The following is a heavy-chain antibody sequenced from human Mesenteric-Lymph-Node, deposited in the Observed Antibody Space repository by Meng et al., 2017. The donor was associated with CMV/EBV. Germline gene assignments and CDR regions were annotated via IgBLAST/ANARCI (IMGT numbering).Heavy chain of an antibody. D-gene: IGHD2-2*01. CDR3: ARVRPKYCTSTSCPPVDWYCDL. CDR2: IYYSGST. CDR1: GGSISRYY. Sequence: ETLSLTCTVFGGSISRYYWSWIRQPPGKGLEWIGYIYYSGSTNYNPSLKSRVTISVDTSKKQFSLKLSPVNAADTALYYCARVRPKYCTSTSCPPVDWYCDLWGRGTLVTVSS. J-gene: IGHJ2*01. V-gene: IGHV4-59*01.